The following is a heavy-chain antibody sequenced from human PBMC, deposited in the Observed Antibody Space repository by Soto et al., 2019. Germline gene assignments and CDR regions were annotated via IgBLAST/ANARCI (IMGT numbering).Heavy chain of an antibody. CDR1: GFTFGDYA. V-gene: IGHV3-49*03. Sequence: ESGGDLVQPGRSLRLSCTTSGFTFGDYAVSWLRQAPGKGLEWVSVIRSKVSGGTAEYAASVKGRFTISRDDSKSIAYLQMNSLKVEDTAVYCTRDLLGVRAFDIWGQGTMVTVSS. D-gene: IGHD3-16*01. CDR3: TRDLLGVRAFDI. J-gene: IGHJ3*02. CDR2: IRSKVSGGTA.